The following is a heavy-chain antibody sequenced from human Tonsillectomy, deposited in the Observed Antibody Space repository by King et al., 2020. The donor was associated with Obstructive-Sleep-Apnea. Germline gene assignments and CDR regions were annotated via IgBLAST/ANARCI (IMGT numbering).Heavy chain of an antibody. V-gene: IGHV3-64*01. Sequence: VQLVESGGGLVQPGGSLRLSCAASGFTFSSYAMHWVRQAPGKGLEYVSAISSNGGSTYYANSLKGRFTISRDNSKNTLYLQMGTLRAEDMAVYYCARGQDILNGYPYYYYGMDVWGQGTTVTVSS. CDR2: ISSNGGST. J-gene: IGHJ6*02. CDR1: GFTFSSYA. CDR3: ARGQDILNGYPYYYYGMDV. D-gene: IGHD3-9*01.